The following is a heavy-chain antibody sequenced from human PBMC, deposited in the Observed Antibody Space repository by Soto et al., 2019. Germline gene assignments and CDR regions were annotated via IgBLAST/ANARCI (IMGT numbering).Heavy chain of an antibody. CDR1: GFSLSNSRVG. CDR2: SYWNYDK. Sequence: RVRHTQALTQTCTLSGFSLSNSRVGVGWIRQPPGKALACLALSYWNYDKRYSPSLKSRLTITKDTSKNQVVLTMTNMDPMDTATYYCAHQATVDYYFGYWGQGTLVTVSS. CDR3: AHQATVDYYFGY. D-gene: IGHD3-16*01. J-gene: IGHJ4*02. V-gene: IGHV2-5*01.